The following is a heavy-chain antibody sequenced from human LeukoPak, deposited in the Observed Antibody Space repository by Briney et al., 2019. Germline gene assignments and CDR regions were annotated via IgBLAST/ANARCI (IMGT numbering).Heavy chain of an antibody. D-gene: IGHD3-10*01. CDR2: FDPEDGET. CDR1: GYTLTELS. Sequence: ASVKVSCKVSGYTLTELSMHWVRQAPGKGLEWMGGFDPEDGETIYAQKFQGRVTMTEDTSTDTAYMELSSLRSEDTAVYYCATSSVVRGGRGYYYYYMDVWGKGTTVTISS. J-gene: IGHJ6*03. CDR3: ATSSVVRGGRGYYYYYMDV. V-gene: IGHV1-24*01.